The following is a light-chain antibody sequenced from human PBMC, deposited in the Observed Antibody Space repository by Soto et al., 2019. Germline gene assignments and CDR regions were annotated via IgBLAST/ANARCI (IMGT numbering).Light chain of an antibody. J-gene: IGLJ3*02. CDR2: EVT. CDR1: SSDVGGYSY. V-gene: IGLV2-14*01. CDR3: SSYTGSNTWV. Sequence: QPVLTQPASVSGSPGQSITISCTGTSSDVGGYSYVSWYQQHPGKAPKLMIYEVTNRPSGVSNRFSGSKSVDTASLTISGLQAEDEADYYCSSYTGSNTWVFGGGTKLTVL.